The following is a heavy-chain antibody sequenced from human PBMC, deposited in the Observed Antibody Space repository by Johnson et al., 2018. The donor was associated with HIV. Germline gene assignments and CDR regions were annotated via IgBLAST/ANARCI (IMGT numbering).Heavy chain of an antibody. CDR3: ARDALLRFLEWFI. CDR1: GFTFSSYG. J-gene: IGHJ3*02. CDR2: IRYDGSNK. D-gene: IGHD3-3*01. V-gene: IGHV3-30*02. Sequence: VQLVESGGGVVQPGRSLRLSCAASGFTFSSYGMHWVRQAPGKGLEWVAFIRYDGSNKYYADSVKGRFTISRDNSKNTLYLQMNSLRAEDTAVYYCARDALLRFLEWFIWGQGTMVTVSS.